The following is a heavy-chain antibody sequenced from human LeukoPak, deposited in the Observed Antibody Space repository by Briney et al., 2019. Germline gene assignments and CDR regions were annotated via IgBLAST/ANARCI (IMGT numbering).Heavy chain of an antibody. D-gene: IGHD3-22*01. CDR3: AKNYDSSGYYYYPLDY. V-gene: IGHV3-23*01. Sequence: GGSLRLSCAASGFTFSSYAMSWVRQAPGKGLEWVSAISGSGGSTYYADSVKGRFTISRDNSKNTLYLQMNSLRAEDTAVYYCAKNYDSSGYYYYPLDYWGQGTLVTVSS. CDR2: ISGSGGST. J-gene: IGHJ4*02. CDR1: GFTFSSYA.